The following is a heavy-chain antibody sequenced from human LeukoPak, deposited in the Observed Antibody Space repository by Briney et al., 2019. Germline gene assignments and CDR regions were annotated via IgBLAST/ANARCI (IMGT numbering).Heavy chain of an antibody. V-gene: IGHV3-23*01. CDR3: AKCGNSGCHLIDY. J-gene: IGHJ4*02. CDR1: GFTFNTNA. Sequence: PGGSLRLSCAASGFTFNTNAMSWVRQAPGKGLEWVSAISGRTGGTYYADSVKGRFTISGDNSKSTLYLQMDSLRAEDTAVYYCAKCGNSGCHLIDYWGQGTLVTVSS. D-gene: IGHD5-12*01. CDR2: ISGRTGGT.